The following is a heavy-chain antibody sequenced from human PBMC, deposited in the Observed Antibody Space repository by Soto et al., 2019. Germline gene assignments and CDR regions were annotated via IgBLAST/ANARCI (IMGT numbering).Heavy chain of an antibody. J-gene: IGHJ5*02. CDR2: IKYSGST. CDR3: ARKVGQWLGGYNWFDP. CDR1: GGSFSGYY. V-gene: IGHV4-34*01. Sequence: QVQLQQWGAGLLKPSETLSLTCAVYGGSFSGYYWSWIRQPPGKGLEWIGEIKYSGSTNYNPSLKSRVTISVHTSKNQFSLKLSSVTAADTAVYYCARKVGQWLGGYNWFDPWGQGTLVTVSS. D-gene: IGHD6-19*01.